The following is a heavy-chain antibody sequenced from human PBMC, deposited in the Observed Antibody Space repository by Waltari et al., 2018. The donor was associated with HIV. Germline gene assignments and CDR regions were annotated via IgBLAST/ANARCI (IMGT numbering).Heavy chain of an antibody. D-gene: IGHD5-12*01. Sequence: EVQLVESVCGLVQPGGSLTLSCAAPGFSVSSSWMNWVRQAPGKGLEWVANIKPDGSTIYYVDSVKGRFSIARDNAQNSLYLHMNTLRVEDAAVYFCATSGYRTGPFDHWGQGTPVTVSS. CDR2: IKPDGSTI. V-gene: IGHV3-7*01. CDR1: GFSVSSSW. CDR3: ATSGYRTGPFDH. J-gene: IGHJ4*02.